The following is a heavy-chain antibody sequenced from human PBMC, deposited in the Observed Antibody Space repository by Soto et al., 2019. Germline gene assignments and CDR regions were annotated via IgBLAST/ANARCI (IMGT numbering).Heavy chain of an antibody. D-gene: IGHD3-22*01. CDR2: IKADNGNT. CDR1: SYTFTSYG. J-gene: IGHJ6*02. Sequence: QVQLVQSGAEVKKPGASVKVSCKASSYTFTSYGLTWVRQAPGQGLEWMGWIKADNGNTNYAEKVQGRVTMTTDTSTRTAYMELRSLSSDDTAVYYCALYDYDSSGYYGLFPLFEMAVWGQGTTVIVSS. V-gene: IGHV1-18*01. CDR3: ALYDYDSSGYYGLFPLFEMAV.